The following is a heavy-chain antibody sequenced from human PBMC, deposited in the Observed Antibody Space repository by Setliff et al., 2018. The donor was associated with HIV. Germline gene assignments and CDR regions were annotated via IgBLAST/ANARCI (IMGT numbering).Heavy chain of an antibody. Sequence: SETLSLTCTVSGGSISSSSYYWGWIRQPPGKGLEWIVSIYYSGSTYYNPSLKSRVTISVDTSKNQFSLKLSSVTAADAAVYYCARHGGRGLRRYYMDVWGKGTTVTVSS. CDR2: IYYSGST. D-gene: IGHD3-10*01. J-gene: IGHJ6*03. CDR3: ARHGGRGLRRYYMDV. V-gene: IGHV4-39*01. CDR1: GGSISSSSYY.